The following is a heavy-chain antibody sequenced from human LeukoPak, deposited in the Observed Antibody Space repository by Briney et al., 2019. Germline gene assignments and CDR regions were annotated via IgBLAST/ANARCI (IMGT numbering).Heavy chain of an antibody. CDR2: IRYDGSNK. D-gene: IGHD2-8*01. J-gene: IGHJ4*02. CDR3: ARDNGGY. Sequence: PGGSLRLFCAPSGFTFSSYGMHWARQAPGKGLEWVAFIRYDGSNKYYADSVKGRFTISRDDSKNTVYLQMNSLRVDDTAMYYCARDNGGYWGQGTLVTVSS. CDR1: GFTFSSYG. V-gene: IGHV3-30*02.